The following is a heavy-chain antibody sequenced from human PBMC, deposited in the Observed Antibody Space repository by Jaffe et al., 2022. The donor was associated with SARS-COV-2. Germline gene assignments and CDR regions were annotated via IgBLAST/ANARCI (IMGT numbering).Heavy chain of an antibody. CDR3: ARDPNDAPNYDILTGWVNYYYYMDV. Sequence: EVQLVESGGGLVQPGGSLRLSCAASGFTFSSYSMNWVRQAPGKGLEWVSYISSSSSTIYYADSVKGRFTISRDNAKNSLYLQMNSLRAEDTAVYYCARDPNDAPNYDILTGWVNYYYYMDVWGKGTTVTVSS. D-gene: IGHD3-9*01. CDR1: GFTFSSYS. CDR2: ISSSSSTI. J-gene: IGHJ6*03. V-gene: IGHV3-48*01.